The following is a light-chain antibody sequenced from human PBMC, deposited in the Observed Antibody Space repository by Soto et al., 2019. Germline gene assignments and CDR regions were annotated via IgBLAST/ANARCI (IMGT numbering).Light chain of an antibody. CDR1: QTISTR. V-gene: IGKV1-5*03. CDR2: KAS. CDR3: QQSNSYPLT. Sequence: DIQMTQSPSTLSASVGDRVTITCRASQTISTRLAWYQQKPGKAPKLLMYKASSLESGVPSRFSGSGSGTEFTLTINRLQPDDFANYYCQQSNSYPLTFGGGTKVEIK. J-gene: IGKJ4*01.